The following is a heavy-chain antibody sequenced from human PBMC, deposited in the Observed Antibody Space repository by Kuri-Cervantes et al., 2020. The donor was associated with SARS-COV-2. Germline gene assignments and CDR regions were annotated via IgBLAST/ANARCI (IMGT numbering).Heavy chain of an antibody. J-gene: IGHJ4*02. Sequence: GGSLRLSCAAPGFTVSSNYMSWVRQAPGKGLEWVANIKQDGSEKYYVDSVKGRFTISRDNAKNSLYLQMNSLRAEDTAVYYCARDILSFLGTHYFDYWGQGTLVTVSS. V-gene: IGHV3-7*01. CDR1: GFTVSSNY. CDR3: ARDILSFLGTHYFDY. CDR2: IKQDGSEK. D-gene: IGHD3-16*02.